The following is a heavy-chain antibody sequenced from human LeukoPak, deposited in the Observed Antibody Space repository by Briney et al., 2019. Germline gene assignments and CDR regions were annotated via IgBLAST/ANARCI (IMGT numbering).Heavy chain of an antibody. CDR3: ATQGVVVVGSFDY. CDR2: IYYSGST. Sequence: PSETLPLTCTVSGGSISSGGYYWSWIRQHPGKGLEWIGYIYYSGSTHYNPSLKSRVTISVDTSKNQFSLKLSSVTAADTAVYYCATQGVVVVGSFDYWGQGTLVTVSS. J-gene: IGHJ4*02. V-gene: IGHV4-31*03. D-gene: IGHD2-15*01. CDR1: GGSISSGGYY.